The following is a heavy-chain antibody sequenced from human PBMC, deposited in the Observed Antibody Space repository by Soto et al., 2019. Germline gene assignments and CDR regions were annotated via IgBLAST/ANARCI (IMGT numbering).Heavy chain of an antibody. CDR2: IYYSGST. CDR1: GGSISSGGYY. D-gene: IGHD6-13*01. CDR3: ARGGSSWGNWFDP. V-gene: IGHV4-31*11. J-gene: IGHJ5*02. Sequence: SETLSLTCAVSGGSISSGGYYWSWIRQHPGKGLEWIGYIYYSGSTYYNPSPKSRVTISIHTSKTQFSLKLSSVTAADTAVYYCARGGSSWGNWFDPWGQGTLVTVSS.